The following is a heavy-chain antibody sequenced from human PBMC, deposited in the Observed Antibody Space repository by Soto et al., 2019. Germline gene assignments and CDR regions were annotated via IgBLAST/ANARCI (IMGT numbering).Heavy chain of an antibody. J-gene: IGHJ3*02. CDR3: ARVRCSGGSCYYAFDI. D-gene: IGHD2-15*01. Sequence: EVQLVESGGGLVQPGGSLRLSCAASGFTFSSYSMNWVRQAPGKGLEWVSDVSSSSSTIYYADSVKGRFTISRDNAKKSLQLQMNSLRDEDTAVYYCARVRCSGGSCYYAFDIWGQGTMVTVSS. V-gene: IGHV3-48*02. CDR2: VSSSSSTI. CDR1: GFTFSSYS.